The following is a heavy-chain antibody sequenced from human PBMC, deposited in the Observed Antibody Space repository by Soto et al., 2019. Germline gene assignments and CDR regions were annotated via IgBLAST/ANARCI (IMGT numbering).Heavy chain of an antibody. CDR3: ARVRGIQLWLPYFDY. Sequence: GGSLRLSCAASGFTFSSYAMHWVRQAPGKGLEWVAVISYDGSNKYYADSVKGRFTISRDNSKNTLYLQMNSLRAEDTAVYYCARVRGIQLWLPYFDYWGQGTLVTVSS. J-gene: IGHJ4*02. CDR1: GFTFSSYA. CDR2: ISYDGSNK. V-gene: IGHV3-30-3*01. D-gene: IGHD5-18*01.